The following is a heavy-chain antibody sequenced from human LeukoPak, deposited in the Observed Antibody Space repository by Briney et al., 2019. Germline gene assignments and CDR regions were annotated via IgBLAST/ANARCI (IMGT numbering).Heavy chain of an antibody. J-gene: IGHJ5*02. CDR3: ARRSGYDYENWFDP. D-gene: IGHD5-12*01. CDR2: IYYSGST. Sequence: SETLSLTCTVSGGSISSYYWSWIRQPPGKRLEWIGYIYYSGSTNYNPSLKSRVTISVDTSKNQFSLRLSSVTAADTAVYYCARRSGYDYENWFDPWGQGTLVTVSS. V-gene: IGHV4-59*08. CDR1: GGSISSYY.